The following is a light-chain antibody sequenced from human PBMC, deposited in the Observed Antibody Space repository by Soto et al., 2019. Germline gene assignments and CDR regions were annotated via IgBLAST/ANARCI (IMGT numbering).Light chain of an antibody. J-gene: IGKJ1*01. V-gene: IGKV1-5*03. CDR2: KAS. Sequence: DIQMTQSPSTLSASVGDRVTITCRAGQNIRTSLAWYQQKPGKAPNLLIYKASTLESGVPSRFSVSGSETEFSLTISSLQPDDFATYYCQQYNSYPWTFGQGTKVEIK. CDR1: QNIRTS. CDR3: QQYNSYPWT.